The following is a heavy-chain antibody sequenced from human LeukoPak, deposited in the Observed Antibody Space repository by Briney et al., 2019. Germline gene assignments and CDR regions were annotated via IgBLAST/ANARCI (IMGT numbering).Heavy chain of an antibody. D-gene: IGHD1-26*01. Sequence: GGSLRLSCAASGFTFSTNTMNWVRQAPGKGLEWLSYISDSSTTIYYADSVKGRFTISRDDAKNSLFLQMNSLRVEDTALYYCARRIVGATMHDAFDIWGQGTMVIVSS. V-gene: IGHV3-48*01. CDR2: ISDSSTTI. CDR1: GFTFSTNT. CDR3: ARRIVGATMHDAFDI. J-gene: IGHJ3*02.